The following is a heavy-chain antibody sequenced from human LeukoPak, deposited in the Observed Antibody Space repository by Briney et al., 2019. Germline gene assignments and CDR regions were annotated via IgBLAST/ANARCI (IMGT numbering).Heavy chain of an antibody. CDR1: GFTVRSTY. V-gene: IGHV3-21*01. CDR2: ISSTSAYI. Sequence: GGSLRLSCAASGFTVRSTYMTWVRQAPGKGLEWVSSISSTSAYIHYADSVKGRFTISRDNVDNVVYLEMNSLGAEDTATYYCARVAVSGPTGWFDSWGQGTLVIVSS. CDR3: ARVAVSGPTGWFDS. J-gene: IGHJ5*01. D-gene: IGHD2-8*02.